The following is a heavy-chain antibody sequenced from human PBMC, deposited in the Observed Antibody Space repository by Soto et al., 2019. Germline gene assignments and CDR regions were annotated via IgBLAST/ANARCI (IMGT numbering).Heavy chain of an antibody. D-gene: IGHD3-3*01. J-gene: IGHJ4*02. Sequence: GGSLRLSCAASGFTFSDYYMSWIRQAPGKGLEWVSYISSSSSYTNYADSVKGRFTISRDNAKNSLYLQMNSLRAEDTAVYYCARYYDFSTGYLDYWGQGTLVTVSS. V-gene: IGHV3-11*06. CDR2: ISSSSSYT. CDR1: GFTFSDYY. CDR3: ARYYDFSTGYLDY.